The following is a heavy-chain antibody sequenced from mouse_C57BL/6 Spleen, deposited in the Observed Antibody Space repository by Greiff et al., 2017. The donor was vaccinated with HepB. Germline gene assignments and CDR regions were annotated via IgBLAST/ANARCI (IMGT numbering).Heavy chain of an antibody. J-gene: IGHJ1*03. CDR1: GFTFSDYG. CDR2: ISSGSSTI. V-gene: IGHV5-17*01. D-gene: IGHD1-1*01. Sequence: EVQGVESGGGLAKPGGSLKLSCAASGFTFSDYGMHWVRQAPEKGLEWVAYISSGSSTIYYADTVKGRFTISRDNAKNTLFLQMTSLRSEDTAMYYCARGGYGSSYWYFDVWGTGTTVTVSS. CDR3: ARGGYGSSYWYFDV.